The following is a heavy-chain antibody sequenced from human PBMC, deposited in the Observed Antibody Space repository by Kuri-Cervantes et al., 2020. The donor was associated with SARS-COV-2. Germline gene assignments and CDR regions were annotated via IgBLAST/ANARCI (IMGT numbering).Heavy chain of an antibody. CDR2: IYHTWST. J-gene: IGHJ5*02. CDR3: ARDFRRGFATGETRFDP. CDR1: GGSITSDNYY. D-gene: IGHD2-8*02. V-gene: IGHV4-61*01. Sequence: GSLRLSCTVSGGSITSDNYYWSWIRQPPGKGLEWIGNIYHTWSTKYNPSLKSRITIPVDTTKKQFSLKLSSVTAADTAVYYCARDFRRGFATGETRFDPWGQGPLDTVSS.